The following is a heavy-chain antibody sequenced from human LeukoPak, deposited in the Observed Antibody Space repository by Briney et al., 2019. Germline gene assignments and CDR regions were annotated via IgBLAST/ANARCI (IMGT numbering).Heavy chain of an antibody. V-gene: IGHV3-21*01. D-gene: IGHD5-12*01. CDR2: ISSSSSYI. CDR1: GFTFSSYW. J-gene: IGHJ4*02. CDR3: ARDGGGYDGNY. Sequence: GGSLRLSCAASGFTFSSYWMSWVRQAPGKGLEWVSSISSSSSYIYYADSVKGRFTISRDNAKNSLYLQMNSLRAEDTAVYYCARDGGGYDGNYWGQGTLVTVSS.